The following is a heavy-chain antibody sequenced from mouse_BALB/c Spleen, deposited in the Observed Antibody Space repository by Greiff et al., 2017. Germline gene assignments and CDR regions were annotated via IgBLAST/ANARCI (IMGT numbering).Heavy chain of an antibody. Sequence: EVHLVESGGGLVQPGGSMKLSCVASGFTFSNYWMNWVRQSPEKGLEWVAEIRLKSNNYATHYAESVKGRFTISRDDSKSSVYLQMNNLRAEDTGIYYCTLIPYGNYVWFAYWGQGTLVTVSA. CDR3: TLIPYGNYVWFAY. D-gene: IGHD2-10*02. V-gene: IGHV6-6*02. CDR1: GFTFSNYW. CDR2: IRLKSNNYAT. J-gene: IGHJ3*01.